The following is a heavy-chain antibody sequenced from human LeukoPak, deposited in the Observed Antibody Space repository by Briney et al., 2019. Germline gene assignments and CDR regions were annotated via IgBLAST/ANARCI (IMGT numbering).Heavy chain of an antibody. CDR2: IRYDGSNK. D-gene: IGHD6-13*01. J-gene: IGHJ4*02. V-gene: IGHV3-30*02. CDR1: GFTFSSYG. CDR3: ARDPEVAAAAYFDY. Sequence: HPGGSLRLSCAASGFTFSSYGMHWVRQAPGKGLEWVAFIRYDGSNKYYADSVKGRFTISRDNSKNTLYLQMNSLRAEDTAVYYCARDPEVAAAAYFDYWGQGTLVTVSS.